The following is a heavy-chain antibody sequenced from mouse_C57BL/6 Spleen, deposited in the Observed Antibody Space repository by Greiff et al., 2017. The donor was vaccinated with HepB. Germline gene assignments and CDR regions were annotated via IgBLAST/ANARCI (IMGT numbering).Heavy chain of an antibody. CDR2: IYPSDSET. J-gene: IGHJ1*03. D-gene: IGHD2-5*01. Sequence: QVQLQQPGAELVRPGSSVKLSCKASGYTFTSYWMDWVKQRPGPGLEWIGNIYPSDSETHYNQKFKDKATLTVDKSSRTAYMQLSSLTSEDSAVYYWARRDYSNSYWYFDVWGRGTTVTVAS. V-gene: IGHV1-61*01. CDR3: ARRDYSNSYWYFDV. CDR1: GYTFTSYW.